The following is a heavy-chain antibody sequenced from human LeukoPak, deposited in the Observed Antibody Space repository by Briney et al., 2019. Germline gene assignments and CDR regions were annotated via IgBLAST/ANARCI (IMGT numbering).Heavy chain of an antibody. V-gene: IGHV1-2*02. Sequence: ASVKVSCKASGYTSTGYYMHWVRQAPGQGLEWMGWINPNSGGTNYAQKFQGRVTMTRDTSISTAYMELSRLRSDDTAVYYCARGGRVLRYFDWLSEPTNYFDYWGQGTLVTVSS. D-gene: IGHD3-9*01. CDR3: ARGGRVLRYFDWLSEPTNYFDY. J-gene: IGHJ4*02. CDR2: INPNSGGT. CDR1: GYTSTGYY.